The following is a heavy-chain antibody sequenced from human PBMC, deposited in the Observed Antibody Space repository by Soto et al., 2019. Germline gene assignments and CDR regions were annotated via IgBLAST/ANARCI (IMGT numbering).Heavy chain of an antibody. CDR2: INAGNGNT. J-gene: IGHJ4*02. V-gene: IGHV1-3*01. D-gene: IGHD3-22*01. CDR1: GYTFTSYA. Sequence: ASVKVSCKASGYTFTSYAMHWVRQAPGQRLEWMGWINAGNGNTKYSQKFQGRVTTTRDTSASTAYMELSSLRSEDTAVYYCARDRTHSGYYYYFDYWGQGTLVTVSS. CDR3: ARDRTHSGYYYYFDY.